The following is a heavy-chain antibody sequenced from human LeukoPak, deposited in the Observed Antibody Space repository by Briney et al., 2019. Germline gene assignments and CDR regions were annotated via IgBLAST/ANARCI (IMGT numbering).Heavy chain of an antibody. D-gene: IGHD2-21*02. J-gene: IGHJ5*02. CDR2: IYYIVST. V-gene: IGHV4-59*12. Sequence: PSETLSLTCTVSVGSISSYYWSWIRHPPGKGLEWIGYIYYIVSTNYNPSLKSRVTISVDACKHPFYMKLSSVTAAERTVYYCARNRLMTIHCGGDCNEGAWFDPWGQGTLVTVSS. CDR3: ARNRLMTIHCGGDCNEGAWFDP. CDR1: VGSISSYY.